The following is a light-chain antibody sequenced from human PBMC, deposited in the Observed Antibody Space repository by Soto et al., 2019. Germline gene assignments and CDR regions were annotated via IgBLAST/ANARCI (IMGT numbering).Light chain of an antibody. V-gene: IGKV3-20*01. Sequence: IVLTQSPGTLSLSPGERATVSCRASHSVSSSYLAWYQQKPGQAPRLLIYGASSRATGIPDRFSGSGSGTDFTLTISRLEPEDFAVYYCQQYGSSGTFGQGTKVDIK. CDR3: QQYGSSGT. CDR2: GAS. CDR1: HSVSSSY. J-gene: IGKJ1*01.